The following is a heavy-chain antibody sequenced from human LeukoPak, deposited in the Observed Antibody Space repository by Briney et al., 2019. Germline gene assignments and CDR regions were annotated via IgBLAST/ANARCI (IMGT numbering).Heavy chain of an antibody. CDR3: ARLGRYNWNYEGVYFDY. J-gene: IGHJ4*02. V-gene: IGHV5-51*01. Sequence: GESLKISCKGSGYSFSTYWIGWVRQMPGKGLEWMGIIYPGDSDTRYSPSFQGQVTISADKSISTAYLQWSSLKASDTAMYYCARLGRYNWNYEGVYFDYWGQGTLATVSS. CDR1: GYSFSTYW. CDR2: IYPGDSDT. D-gene: IGHD1-7*01.